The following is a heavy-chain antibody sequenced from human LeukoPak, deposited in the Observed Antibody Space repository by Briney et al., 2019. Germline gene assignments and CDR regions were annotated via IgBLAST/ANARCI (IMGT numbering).Heavy chain of an antibody. CDR1: GFTFSRHG. D-gene: IGHD1-26*01. V-gene: IGHV3-30*18. CDR3: AKSFDPYYFAY. CDR2: ISYDGSDK. Sequence: GGSLRLSCAGSGFTFSRHGIHWVRQAPGKGLEWVAVISYDGSDKYYGDSVKGRFTISRDNSKNTVFLQMSSLRAEDTAVYYCAKSFDPYYFAYWGEGTLVTVSS. J-gene: IGHJ4*02.